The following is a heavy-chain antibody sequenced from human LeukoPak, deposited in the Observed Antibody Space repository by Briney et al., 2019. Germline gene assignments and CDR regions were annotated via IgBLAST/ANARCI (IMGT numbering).Heavy chain of an antibody. CDR1: GFTVSSNY. CDR3: AKDLVVVAARDY. D-gene: IGHD2-15*01. J-gene: IGHJ4*02. CDR2: IYSGGST. V-gene: IGHV3-53*01. Sequence: GGSLSLSCAASGFTVSSNYMSWVRQAPGKGLEWVSVIYSGGSTYYADSVKGRFTISRDNSKNTLYLQMNSLRAEDTAVYYCAKDLVVVAARDYWGQGTLVTVSS.